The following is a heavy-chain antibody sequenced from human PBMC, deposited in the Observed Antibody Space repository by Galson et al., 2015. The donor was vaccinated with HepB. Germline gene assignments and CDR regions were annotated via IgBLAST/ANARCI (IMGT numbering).Heavy chain of an antibody. CDR2: IHSGGSI. CDR3: ARNPPYCPRTICYAGLAVD. J-gene: IGHJ4*02. Sequence: SLRLSCAASGFTVNNNYMTWVRQAPGKGLEWVSVIHSGGSIFYADSVKGRFTISRGNSKNTLYLQMNSLRADDTAMYYCARNPPYCPRTICYAGLAVDWGQGTLVIVSS. V-gene: IGHV3-53*01. D-gene: IGHD2-21*01. CDR1: GFTVNNNY.